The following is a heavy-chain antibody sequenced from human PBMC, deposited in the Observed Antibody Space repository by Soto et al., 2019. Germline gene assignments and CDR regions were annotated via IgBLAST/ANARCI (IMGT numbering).Heavy chain of an antibody. CDR3: ARMEFTMVPGVLSYYYYGMDV. D-gene: IGHD3-10*01. CDR2: IIPICGTA. CDR1: GGTFSSYA. Sequence: QVQLVQSGAEVKKPGSSVKVSCKASGGTFSSYAISWVRQAPGQGLEWMGWIIPICGTANYAQKFQCRVTLTADESTSTAYMEMSSLRSEDTAVYYCARMEFTMVPGVLSYYYYGMDVWGQGTTVTVSS. J-gene: IGHJ6*02. V-gene: IGHV1-69*01.